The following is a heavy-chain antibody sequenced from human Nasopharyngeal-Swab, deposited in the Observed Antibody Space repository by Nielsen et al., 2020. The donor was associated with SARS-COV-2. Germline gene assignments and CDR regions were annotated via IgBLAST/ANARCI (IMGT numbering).Heavy chain of an antibody. CDR2: IYYSGST. V-gene: IGHV4-39*07. Sequence: SETLSLTCTVSSGSISSSSYYWGWIRQPPGKGREGIGSIYYSGSTYYSSSLKSRVTISVDTSKNQFSLKLSSVTAADTAVYYCARTTEYYYGSGSYNDYYYYGMDVWGQGTTVTVSS. J-gene: IGHJ6*02. D-gene: IGHD3-10*01. CDR3: ARTTEYYYGSGSYNDYYYYGMDV. CDR1: SGSISSSSYY.